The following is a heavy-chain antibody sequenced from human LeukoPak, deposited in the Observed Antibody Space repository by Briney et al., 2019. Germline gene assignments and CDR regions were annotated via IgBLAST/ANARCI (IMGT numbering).Heavy chain of an antibody. J-gene: IGHJ5*02. V-gene: IGHV3-7*01. D-gene: IGHD3-22*01. CDR1: GFTFSNYW. CDR3: ARVTMIVAVRCDP. CDR2: IKQDGSEK. Sequence: GGSLRLSCAASGFTFSNYWMSWVRQAPGKGLEWVANIKQDGSEKYYVNSVKGRFTISRDDAKNSLYLQMNSLRAEDTAVYYCARVTMIVAVRCDPWGQGTLVTVSS.